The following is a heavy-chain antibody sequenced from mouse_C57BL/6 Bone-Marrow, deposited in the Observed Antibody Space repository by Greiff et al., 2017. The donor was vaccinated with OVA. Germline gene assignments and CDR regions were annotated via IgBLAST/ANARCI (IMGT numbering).Heavy chain of an antibody. J-gene: IGHJ2*01. Sequence: EVKLVESGGGLVQPGGSLKLSCAASGFTFSDYGMAWVRQAPRKGPEWVAFISNLAYSIYYADTVTGRFTISRENAKNTLYLEMSSLRSEDTAMYYCARAELFFDYWGQGTTLTVSS. V-gene: IGHV5-15*04. D-gene: IGHD4-1*01. CDR1: GFTFSDYG. CDR2: ISNLAYSI. CDR3: ARAELFFDY.